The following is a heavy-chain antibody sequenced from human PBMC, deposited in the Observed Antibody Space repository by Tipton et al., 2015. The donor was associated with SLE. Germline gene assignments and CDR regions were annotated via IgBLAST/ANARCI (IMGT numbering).Heavy chain of an antibody. V-gene: IGHV4-34*01. CDR2: INHSGST. J-gene: IGHJ4*02. CDR1: GGSFSGYY. CDR3: ARQRVHYDFWSGYLQYYFDY. D-gene: IGHD3-3*01. Sequence: TLSLTCAVYGGSFSGYYWSWIRQPPGKGLEWIGEINHSGSTNYNPSLKSRVTISVDTSKNQFSPKLSSVTAADTAVYYCARQRVHYDFWSGYLQYYFDYWGQGTLVTVSS.